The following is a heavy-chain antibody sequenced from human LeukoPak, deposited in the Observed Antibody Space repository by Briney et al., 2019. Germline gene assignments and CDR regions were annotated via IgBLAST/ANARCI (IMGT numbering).Heavy chain of an antibody. CDR3: AASTKHTAMVDY. Sequence: PGGSLRLSCAASGFTFSSYSMNWVRQAPWKGLEWVSSIGSSSSYIYYADSVKGRFTISRDNAKNSLHLQMNSLRAEDTAVYYCAASTKHTAMVDYWGQGTLVTVSS. V-gene: IGHV3-21*01. J-gene: IGHJ4*02. D-gene: IGHD5-18*01. CDR1: GFTFSSYS. CDR2: IGSSSSYI.